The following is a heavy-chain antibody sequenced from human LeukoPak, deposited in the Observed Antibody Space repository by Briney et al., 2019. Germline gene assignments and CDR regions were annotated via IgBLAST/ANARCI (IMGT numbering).Heavy chain of an antibody. CDR1: GFTFTNHN. Sequence: GASVKVSCKASGFTFTNHNMHWVRQAPGQGLEWMGVINRSGGSPSYAQKFQGRVTITADKSTSTAYMELSSLRSEDTAVYYCARDAQSSGSYLDYWGQGTLVTVSS. V-gene: IGHV1-46*01. CDR3: ARDAQSSGSYLDY. J-gene: IGHJ4*03. CDR2: INRSGGSP. D-gene: IGHD6-19*01.